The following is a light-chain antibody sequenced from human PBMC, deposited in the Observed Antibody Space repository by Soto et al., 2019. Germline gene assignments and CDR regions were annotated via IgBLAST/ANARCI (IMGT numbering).Light chain of an antibody. CDR1: QGASVRY. V-gene: IGKV3-20*01. Sequence: EIVLTHSPGTLSVSPCERATLSPSASQGASVRYLAWYQHKPGQAPRLLIFGASSMATGFPDRFSGSGSGTDFTLTISRLEPEDFAVYYCQQYGSSPPHTFGQGTKVDIK. CDR3: QQYGSSPPHT. J-gene: IGKJ2*01. CDR2: GAS.